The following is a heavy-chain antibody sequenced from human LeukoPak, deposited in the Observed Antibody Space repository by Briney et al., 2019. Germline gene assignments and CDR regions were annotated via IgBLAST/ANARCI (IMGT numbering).Heavy chain of an antibody. CDR2: ISSNGGST. V-gene: IGHV3-64*01. D-gene: IGHD3-22*01. Sequence: GGSLRLSCAASGFTFSSYAMHWVRQAPGKGLEYVSAISSNGGSTYYANSVKGRLTISRDNSKNTLYLQMGSLRAEDMAVYYCARDPNYYDSSGYLNWGQGTLVTVSS. J-gene: IGHJ4*02. CDR1: GFTFSSYA. CDR3: ARDPNYYDSSGYLN.